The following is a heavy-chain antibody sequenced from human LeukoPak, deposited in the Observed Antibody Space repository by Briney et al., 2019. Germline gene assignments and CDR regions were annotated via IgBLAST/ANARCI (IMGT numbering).Heavy chain of an antibody. CDR1: GFTFSSYA. CDR2: ISYDGSNK. CDR3: ARDRAPTRAHXYYYYMDV. Sequence: GGSLRLSCAASGFTFSSYAMHWVRQAPGKGLEWVAVISYDGSNKYYADSVKGRFTISRDNSKDTLYLQMNSLRAEDTAVYYCARDRAPTRAHXYYYYMDV. V-gene: IGHV3-30-3*01. J-gene: IGHJ6*03.